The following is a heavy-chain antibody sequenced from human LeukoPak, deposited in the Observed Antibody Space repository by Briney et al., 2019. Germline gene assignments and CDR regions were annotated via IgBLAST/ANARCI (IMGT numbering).Heavy chain of an antibody. Sequence: SETLSLTCTVSGDSITNYYWSWIRQPPGKGLEWIGYIYSSGSTNYNPSLKSRVTISVDTSKNQFSLKLSSVTAADTAVYYCARHRAPQRMATIDYWGQGTLVTVSS. J-gene: IGHJ4*02. CDR1: GDSITNYY. CDR3: ARHRAPQRMATIDY. CDR2: IYSSGST. D-gene: IGHD5-12*01. V-gene: IGHV4-59*08.